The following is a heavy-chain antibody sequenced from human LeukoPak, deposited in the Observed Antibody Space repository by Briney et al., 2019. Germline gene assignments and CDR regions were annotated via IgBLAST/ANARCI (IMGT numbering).Heavy chain of an antibody. CDR2: IYTGGGT. J-gene: IGHJ4*02. Sequence: GGSLRLSCAASGFSIGHYYTTWVRQTPGKGLDWVSVIYTGGGTNYGDSVKGRFTISRDNSKNTLYLQMNSLRADDTAIYYCARGQAYCGADCYSDWGQGTLVTVSS. CDR1: GFSIGHYY. CDR3: ARGQAYCGADCYSD. D-gene: IGHD2-21*02. V-gene: IGHV3-66*01.